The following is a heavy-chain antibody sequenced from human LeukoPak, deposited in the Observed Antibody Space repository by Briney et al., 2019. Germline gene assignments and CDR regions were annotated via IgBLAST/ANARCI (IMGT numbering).Heavy chain of an antibody. V-gene: IGHV3-30*02. CDR1: GFTFSSYG. CDR2: MRYDGSNK. Sequence: PGGSLRLSCAASGFTFSSYGMHWVRQAPGKGLEWVAFMRYDGSNKYYADSVKGRFTISRDNSKNTLYLQMNSLRAEDTAVYYCARDPEILTSAAPFDYWGQGTLVTVSS. J-gene: IGHJ4*02. D-gene: IGHD2/OR15-2a*01. CDR3: ARDPEILTSAAPFDY.